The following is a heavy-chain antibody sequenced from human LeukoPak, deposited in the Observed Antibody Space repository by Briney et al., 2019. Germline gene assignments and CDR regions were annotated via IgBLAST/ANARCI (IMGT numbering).Heavy chain of an antibody. CDR2: ISGSSGIST. Sequence: GGTLRLSCAASGFTFSTYAMTWVRQAPGKGLQWVSSISGSSGISTYYADSAKGRFTISRDNSKNTLYLQMNSLRAEDTAVYYCAKGYLYFDYWGQGTLVTVSS. CDR1: GFTFSTYA. V-gene: IGHV3-23*01. CDR3: AKGYLYFDY. D-gene: IGHD1-1*01. J-gene: IGHJ4*02.